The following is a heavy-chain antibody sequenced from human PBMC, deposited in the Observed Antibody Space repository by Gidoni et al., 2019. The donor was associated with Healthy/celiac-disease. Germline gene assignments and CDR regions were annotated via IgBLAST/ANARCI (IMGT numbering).Heavy chain of an antibody. V-gene: IGHV3-30-3*01. D-gene: IGHD3-3*01. J-gene: IGHJ4*02. CDR2: ISYDGSNK. Sequence: QVQLVESGGGVVQPGRSLRLSCAASVFTFSSYAMHWVRQAPGKGLEWVAVISYDGSNKYYADSVKGRFTISRDNSKNTLYLQMNSLRAEDTAVYYCAREGGSGVLRFLEWLLSAPYYFDYWGQGTLVTVSS. CDR3: AREGGSGVLRFLEWLLSAPYYFDY. CDR1: VFTFSSYA.